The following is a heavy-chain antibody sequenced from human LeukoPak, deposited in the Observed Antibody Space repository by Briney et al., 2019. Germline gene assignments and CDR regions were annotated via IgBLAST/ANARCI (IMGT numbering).Heavy chain of an antibody. CDR1: GYTFTSYG. Sequence: GASVKVSCTASGYTFTSYGISWVRQAPGQGLEWMGWISAYNGNTNYAQKLQGRVTMTTDTSTSTAYMELRSLRSDDTAVYYCARDHNYDSSGPDAFDIWGQGTMVTVSS. D-gene: IGHD3-22*01. V-gene: IGHV1-18*01. J-gene: IGHJ3*02. CDR2: ISAYNGNT. CDR3: ARDHNYDSSGPDAFDI.